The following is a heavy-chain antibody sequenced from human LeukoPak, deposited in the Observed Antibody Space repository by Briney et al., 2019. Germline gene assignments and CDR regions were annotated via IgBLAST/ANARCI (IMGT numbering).Heavy chain of an antibody. Sequence: ASVKVSCKASGYTFTGYYMHWVRQAPGQGLEWMGWINPNSGGTNHAQKFQGRVTMTRDTSISTAYMELSRLRSDDTAVYYCARDTQTGTTVYYYYYYMDVWGKGTTVTVSS. D-gene: IGHD1-7*01. CDR3: ARDTQTGTTVYYYYYYMDV. J-gene: IGHJ6*03. V-gene: IGHV1-2*02. CDR1: GYTFTGYY. CDR2: INPNSGGT.